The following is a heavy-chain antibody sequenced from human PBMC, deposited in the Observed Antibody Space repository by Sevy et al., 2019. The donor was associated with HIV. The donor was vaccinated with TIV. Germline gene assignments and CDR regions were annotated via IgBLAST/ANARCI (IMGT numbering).Heavy chain of an antibody. CDR1: GFTFSSYA. D-gene: IGHD5-18*01. CDR2: ISSNGGST. J-gene: IGHJ6*02. V-gene: IGHV3-64D*06. CDR3: VKPLGCSSDYYYYGMDV. Sequence: GGSLRLSCSASGFTFSSYAMHWVRQAPGKGLEYVSAISSNGGSTYYADSVKGRFTISRDNSKNTLYLQMSSLRAEDTAVYYCVKPLGCSSDYYYYGMDVWGQGTTVTVSS.